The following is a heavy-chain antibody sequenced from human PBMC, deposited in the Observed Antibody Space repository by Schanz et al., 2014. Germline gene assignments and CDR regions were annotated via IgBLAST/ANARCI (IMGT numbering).Heavy chain of an antibody. D-gene: IGHD5-18*01. CDR2: ISASGGDT. CDR1: EFTFSTDA. CDR3: AKDAENTAMITDYFDY. J-gene: IGHJ4*02. Sequence: EVHLVESGGGLVQPGGSLRLSCAASEFTFSTDAMSWVRQAPGKGLEWLSVISASGGDTYYADSVKGRFTISRDNSKTTVYLQMNSLRAEDTAVYYCAKDAENTAMITDYFDYWGQGTLVTVSS. V-gene: IGHV3-23*04.